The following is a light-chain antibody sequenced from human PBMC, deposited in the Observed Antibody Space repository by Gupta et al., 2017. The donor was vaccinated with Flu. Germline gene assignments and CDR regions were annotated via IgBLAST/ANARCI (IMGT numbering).Light chain of an antibody. CDR3: NSRDSGGSHWV. CDR2: GKN. Sequence: SSELTQDPPVSVALGQTVRITCQGDSLRRYYATWYQQKPGQAPVIDIYGKNNRPSGIPDRFSGSSSGNTAYLTISGAQAEDEADYYCNSRDSGGSHWVFGGGTKVTVV. J-gene: IGLJ3*02. CDR1: SLRRYY. V-gene: IGLV3-19*01.